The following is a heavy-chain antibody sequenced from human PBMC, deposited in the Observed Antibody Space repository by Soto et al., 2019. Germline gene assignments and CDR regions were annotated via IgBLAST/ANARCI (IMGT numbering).Heavy chain of an antibody. J-gene: IGHJ4*02. Sequence: QVQLVQSGAEVKKPGSSVKVSCKASGGTFSSYAISWVRQAPGQGLEWMGGIIPIFGTANYAQKFQGRVTITADESTSTAYMELSSLRSEDTAVYYCARAREGSSGYYYYHTPYYFDYWGQGPLVTVSS. D-gene: IGHD3-22*01. V-gene: IGHV1-69*01. CDR1: GGTFSSYA. CDR2: IIPIFGTA. CDR3: ARAREGSSGYYYYHTPYYFDY.